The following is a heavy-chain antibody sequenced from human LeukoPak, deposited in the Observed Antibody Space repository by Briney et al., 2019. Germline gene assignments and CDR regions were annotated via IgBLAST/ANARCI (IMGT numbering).Heavy chain of an antibody. V-gene: IGHV3-7*03. Sequence: PGGSLRLSCAASGFIFSSHWMTWVRQAPEKGLEWVANIKQDGSEKYYVDSVKGRFTISRDNAKNSLYLQMNNLRAEDTAVYYCARGVAAAGTREVYFDYWGQGTLVTVSS. CDR2: IKQDGSEK. D-gene: IGHD6-13*01. CDR1: GFIFSSHW. CDR3: ARGVAAAGTREVYFDY. J-gene: IGHJ4*02.